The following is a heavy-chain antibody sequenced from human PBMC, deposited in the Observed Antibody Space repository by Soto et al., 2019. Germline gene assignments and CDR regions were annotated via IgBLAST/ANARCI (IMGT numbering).Heavy chain of an antibody. CDR2: IIPLFGTA. CDR3: ARTPKVVIILGYYGMDV. Sequence: SVKVSCKTSGGTFSTYAIYWVRQAPGQGLEWMGAIIPLFGTADYAQKFQGRVTITADESTSTAYMELSSLRSEDTAVYYCARTPKVVIILGYYGMDVWGQGTTVTVSS. CDR1: GGTFSTYA. J-gene: IGHJ6*02. D-gene: IGHD3-3*01. V-gene: IGHV1-69*13.